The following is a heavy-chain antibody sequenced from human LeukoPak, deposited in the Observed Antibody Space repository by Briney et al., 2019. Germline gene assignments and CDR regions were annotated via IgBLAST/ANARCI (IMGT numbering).Heavy chain of an antibody. D-gene: IGHD3-22*01. CDR1: GYTFTSYD. CDR2: MNPNSGNT. J-gene: IGHJ4*02. V-gene: IGHV1-8*03. Sequence: ASVKVSCKASGYTFTSYDINWVRQATGQGLEWMGWMNPNSGNTGYAQKFQGRVTITRNTSISTAYMELSSLRSEDTAVYYCAREVDYYDTSDYFPLGYWGQGTLVTVSS. CDR3: AREVDYYDTSDYFPLGY.